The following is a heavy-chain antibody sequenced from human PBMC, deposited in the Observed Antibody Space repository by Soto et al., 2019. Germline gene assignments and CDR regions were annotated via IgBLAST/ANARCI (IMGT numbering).Heavy chain of an antibody. Sequence: PSETLSLTCTVSGGSVSSGSYYWSWIRQPPGKGLEWIGYISYSGSTNYNPSLKSRVTISVNTSKNQFSLKLSSVTAADTAVYYCARGRGYFDSSNYDYWGQGTLVTVSS. CDR2: ISYSGST. D-gene: IGHD3-22*01. V-gene: IGHV4-61*01. CDR1: GGSVSSGSYY. CDR3: ARGRGYFDSSNYDY. J-gene: IGHJ4*02.